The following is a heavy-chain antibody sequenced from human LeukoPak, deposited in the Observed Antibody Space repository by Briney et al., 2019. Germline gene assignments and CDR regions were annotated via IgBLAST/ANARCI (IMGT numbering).Heavy chain of an antibody. CDR3: AGGRLRSFDY. CDR1: ESIFSSYA. V-gene: IGHV3-23*01. D-gene: IGHD4-17*01. CDR2: ISGSGAGT. J-gene: IGHJ4*02. Sequence: GGSLRLSCAASESIFSSYAMSWVRQAPGKGLEWISRISGSGAGTYYSDSVRGRFTISRDNSKNTLYLQMNSLRAEDTAVYYRAGGRLRSFDYWGQGTLVTVSS.